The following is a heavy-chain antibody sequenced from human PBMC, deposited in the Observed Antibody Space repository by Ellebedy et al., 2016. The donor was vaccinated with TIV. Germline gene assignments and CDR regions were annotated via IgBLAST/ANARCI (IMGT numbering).Heavy chain of an antibody. D-gene: IGHD1-26*01. CDR3: ARHVGWELPYFDY. CDR2: IYLQGDQGES. Sequence: SETLSLTCTVSGVSITVGDYWGWVRQHPGKGLEWIGYIYLQGDQGESYYNPSLKSRVSISEDTSKNLFSLTMTSVTAADTAMYFCARHVGWELPYFDYWGQGTLVTVSS. V-gene: IGHV4-31*03. CDR1: GVSITVGDY. J-gene: IGHJ4*02.